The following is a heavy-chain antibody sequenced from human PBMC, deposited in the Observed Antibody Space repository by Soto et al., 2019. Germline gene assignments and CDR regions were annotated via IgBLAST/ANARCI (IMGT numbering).Heavy chain of an antibody. V-gene: IGHV3-74*03. D-gene: IGHD6-6*01. J-gene: IGHJ6*02. Sequence: EVQLVESGGGLVQPGGSLRLSCAASGFTFSTYWMYWVRQAPGTGLVWGSRVNNDGTDTTHADYVKGRLTISRDNAENTLYLQMNSLRAEDTAVYYCARGVLQLALDVWGQGSTVTVSS. CDR1: GFTFSTYW. CDR3: ARGVLQLALDV. CDR2: VNNDGTDT.